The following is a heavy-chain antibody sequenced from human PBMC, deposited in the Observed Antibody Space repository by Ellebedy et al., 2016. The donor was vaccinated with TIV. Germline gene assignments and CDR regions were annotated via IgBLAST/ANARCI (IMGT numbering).Heavy chain of an antibody. CDR3: ARKNSGSYDS. J-gene: IGHJ4*02. CDR2: IYPSDSDT. CDR1: EYIFSSHW. V-gene: IGHV5-51*01. D-gene: IGHD3-10*01. Sequence: GESLKISCKGSEYIFSSHWIGWVRQMPVKGPEWMGIIYPSDSDTSYSPSFQGQVTISADKSINTAYLQWSSLKASDTAMYYCARKNSGSYDSWGQGTLVTVSS.